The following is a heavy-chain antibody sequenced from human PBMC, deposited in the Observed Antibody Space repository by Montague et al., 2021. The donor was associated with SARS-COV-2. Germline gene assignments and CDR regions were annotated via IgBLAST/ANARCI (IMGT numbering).Heavy chain of an antibody. J-gene: IGHJ4*02. CDR2: IYYSGST. Sequence: SETLSLTCSVSGGSISTYYWSWIRQPPEKGLEWIGYIYYSGSTNYNPSLKIRVTISIDTSKNQFSLELSSVTAADMAVYYCASPGGYCTGGSCYYVYWGQGTLVTVSS. D-gene: IGHD2-15*01. V-gene: IGHV4-59*01. CDR3: ASPGGYCTGGSCYYVY. CDR1: GGSISTYY.